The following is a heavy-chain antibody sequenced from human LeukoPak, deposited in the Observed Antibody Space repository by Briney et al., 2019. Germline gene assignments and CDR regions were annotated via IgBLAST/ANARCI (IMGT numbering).Heavy chain of an antibody. J-gene: IGHJ5*02. CDR2: ISYDGSNK. CDR3: AKDVSWNWFDP. CDR1: GVTFSSYA. V-gene: IGHV3-30*18. Sequence: GGSLRLSCAASGVTFSSYAMSWVRQAPGKGLEWVAGISYDGSNKYYAYSVKGRFTISRDNSKNTLYLQMITLRAEDTAVYYCAKDVSWNWFDPWGQGTLVTVSS.